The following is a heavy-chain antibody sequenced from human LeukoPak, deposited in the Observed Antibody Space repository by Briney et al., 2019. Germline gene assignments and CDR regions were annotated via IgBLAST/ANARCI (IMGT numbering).Heavy chain of an antibody. V-gene: IGHV4-30-4*01. D-gene: IGHD3-10*01. J-gene: IGHJ4*02. CDR3: ATYMVRGVTFDY. CDR1: GGSISSGDYY. Sequence: SETLSLTCTVSGGSISSGDYYWSWIRQPPGKGLEWIGYIYYSGSTYYNPSLKSRVTTSVDTSKNQFSLKLSSVTAADTAVYYCATYMVRGVTFDYWGQGTLVTVSS. CDR2: IYYSGST.